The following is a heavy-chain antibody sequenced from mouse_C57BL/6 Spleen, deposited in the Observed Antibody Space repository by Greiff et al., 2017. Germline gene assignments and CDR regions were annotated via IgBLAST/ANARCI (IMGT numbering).Heavy chain of an antibody. CDR2: IYPGGGYT. CDR3: ARYTTVVAFDY. D-gene: IGHD1-1*01. Sequence: VQLQQPGAELVRPGTSVKMSCKASGYTFTNYWIGWAKQRPGHGLEWIGDIYPGGGYTNYNEKFKGKATLTADKSSSTAYMQFSSLTSEDSAIYYCARYTTVVAFDYWGQGTTLTVSS. V-gene: IGHV1-63*01. J-gene: IGHJ2*01. CDR1: GYTFTNYW.